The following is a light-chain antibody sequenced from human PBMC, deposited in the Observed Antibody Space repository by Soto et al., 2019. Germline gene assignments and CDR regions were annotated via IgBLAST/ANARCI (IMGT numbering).Light chain of an antibody. J-gene: IGKJ5*01. CDR3: QQYNNWPPIT. Sequence: EIVLTQSPATLSSFPGDRVTLSCRASQYINTRLAWYQHRPGQAPRLLIYQTSIRAAGIPARFSGSGSGTEFTLSISSLQSEDFAVYYCQQYNNWPPITFGQGTRLEI. CDR2: QTS. CDR1: QYINTR. V-gene: IGKV3D-15*01.